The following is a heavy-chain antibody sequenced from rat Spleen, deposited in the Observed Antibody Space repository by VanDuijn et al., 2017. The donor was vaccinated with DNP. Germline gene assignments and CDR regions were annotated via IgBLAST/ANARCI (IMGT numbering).Heavy chain of an antibody. Sequence: EVQLVESGGGLVQPGRSLKLSCAASGFTFSNYDMAWVRQAPTKGLEWVASISTSGGATYYLDSVKGRFTISRDDAQDTLYLQMNSLRSEDTATYYCAREGDYYDGYGDALDAWGQGTSVTVAS. CDR1: GFTFSNYD. CDR3: AREGDYYDGYGDALDA. J-gene: IGHJ4*01. D-gene: IGHD1-12*03. V-gene: IGHV5S13*01. CDR2: ISTSGGAT.